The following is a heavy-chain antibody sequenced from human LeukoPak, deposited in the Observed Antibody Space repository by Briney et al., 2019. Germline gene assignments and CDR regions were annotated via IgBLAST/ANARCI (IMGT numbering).Heavy chain of an antibody. V-gene: IGHV4-39*01. Sequence: SETLSLTCTVSGGSISSSSYYWGWIRQPPGKGLEGIGSIYYSGSTYYNPSPKSRFTISVDTSKTQFSLKLSSVTAADTAVYYCASWSDAFDIWGQGTMVTVSS. CDR3: ASWSDAFDI. D-gene: IGHD2-8*02. CDR1: GGSISSSSYY. J-gene: IGHJ3*02. CDR2: IYYSGST.